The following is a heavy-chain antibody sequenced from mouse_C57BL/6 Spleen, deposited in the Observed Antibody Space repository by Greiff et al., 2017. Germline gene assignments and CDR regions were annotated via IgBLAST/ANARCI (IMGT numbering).Heavy chain of an antibody. CDR1: GYSITSGYY. J-gene: IGHJ4*01. V-gene: IGHV3-6*01. Sequence: EVQLQESGPGLVKPSQSLSLTCSVTGYSITSGYYWNWIRQFPGNKLEWMGYISYDGSNNYNPSLKNRISITRDTSKNQFFLKLNSVTTEDTATYYCARGGDGGDYYAMDYWGQGTSVTVSS. CDR2: ISYDGSN. CDR3: ARGGDGGDYYAMDY.